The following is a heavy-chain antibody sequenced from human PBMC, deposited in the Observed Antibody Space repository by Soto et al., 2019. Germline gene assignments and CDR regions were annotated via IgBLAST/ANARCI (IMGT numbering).Heavy chain of an antibody. D-gene: IGHD1-1*01. V-gene: IGHV3-23*01. CDR1: GFTFSSYA. CDR2: ISGSGGST. CDR3: AKSQPRSTTTSSMDV. Sequence: GGSLRLSCAASGFTFSSYAMSWVRQAPGKGLEWVSAISGSGGSTYYADSVKGRFTISRDNSKNTLYLQMNGLRAEDTAVYYCAKSQPRSTTTSSMDVWGQGTTVTVSS. J-gene: IGHJ6*02.